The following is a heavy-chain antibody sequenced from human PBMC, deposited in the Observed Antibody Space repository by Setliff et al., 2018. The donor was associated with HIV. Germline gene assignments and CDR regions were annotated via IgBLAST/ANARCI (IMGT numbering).Heavy chain of an antibody. D-gene: IGHD5-12*01. CDR3: ARLGRPYSGQGWFDP. CDR1: GDSIFTSTSY. J-gene: IGHJ5*02. CDR2: IYYSGNT. Sequence: SETLSLTCSVSGDSIFTSTSYWGWIRQPPGKRLEWIGSIYYSGNTYYIPSLKSQVTISVDTSKNQFFLNLSSVTATDSAVYYCARLGRPYSGQGWFDPWGQGTLVTVSS. V-gene: IGHV4-39*01.